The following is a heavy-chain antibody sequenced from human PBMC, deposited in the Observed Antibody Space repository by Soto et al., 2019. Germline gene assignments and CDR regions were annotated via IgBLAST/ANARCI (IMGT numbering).Heavy chain of an antibody. Sequence: QITLKESGPTLVKPTQTLTLTCTFSGFSLSTSGVGVGWIRQPPGKALEWLALIYWDDDKRYSPSLKSRLTITKHTSKNQVVLTMNHMKPVDIATYYGAHRPYSEYYDILTCYYLYAFDIWGQGTRVTVSS. D-gene: IGHD3-9*01. CDR1: GFSLSTSGVG. J-gene: IGHJ3*02. CDR2: IYWDDDK. V-gene: IGHV2-5*02. CDR3: AHRPYSEYYDILTCYYLYAFDI.